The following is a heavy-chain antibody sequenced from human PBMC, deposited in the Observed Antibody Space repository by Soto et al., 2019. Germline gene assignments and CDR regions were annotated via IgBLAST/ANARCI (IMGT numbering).Heavy chain of an antibody. CDR1: GGTFSSYT. CDR2: IIPILGIA. Sequence: QVQLVQSGAEVKKPGSSVKVSCKASGGTFSSYTISWVRQAPGXGLEWMGRIIPILGIANYAQKFQGRVTITADKSTSTAYMELSSLRSEDTAVYYCARTEHYDFWSGYYAWGQGTLVTVSS. CDR3: ARTEHYDFWSGYYA. J-gene: IGHJ5*02. D-gene: IGHD3-3*01. V-gene: IGHV1-69*02.